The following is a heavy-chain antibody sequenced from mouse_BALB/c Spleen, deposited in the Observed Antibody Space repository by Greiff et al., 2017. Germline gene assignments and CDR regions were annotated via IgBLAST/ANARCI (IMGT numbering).Heavy chain of an antibody. V-gene: IGHV14-3*02. Sequence: EVQLQESGAELVKPGASVKLSCTASGFNIKDTYMHWVKQRPEQGLEWIGRIDPANGNTKYDPKFQGKATITADTSSNTAYLQLSSLTSEDTAVYYCASSYGSSYEGYYFDYWGQGTTLTVSS. J-gene: IGHJ2*01. D-gene: IGHD1-1*01. CDR3: ASSYGSSYEGYYFDY. CDR1: GFNIKDTY. CDR2: IDPANGNT.